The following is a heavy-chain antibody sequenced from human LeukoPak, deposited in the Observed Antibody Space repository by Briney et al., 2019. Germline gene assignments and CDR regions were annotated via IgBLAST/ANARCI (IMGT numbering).Heavy chain of an antibody. J-gene: IGHJ4*02. CDR2: IRSNGETT. CDR1: GFAFSSIA. D-gene: IGHD1-1*01. Sequence: GGSLRLSCAASGFAFSSIAMTWVRQAPGKGLEWVSTIRSNGETTYNADSVKGRFTISRDNSKKTLYLQLNSLRVEDTAIYYCAKGQELDDGVFDSWGQGTLVTVSS. V-gene: IGHV3-23*01. CDR3: AKGQELDDGVFDS.